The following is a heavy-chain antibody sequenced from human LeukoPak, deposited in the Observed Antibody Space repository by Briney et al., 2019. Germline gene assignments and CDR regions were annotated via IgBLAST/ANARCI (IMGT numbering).Heavy chain of an antibody. CDR2: IYYSGTT. J-gene: IGHJ4*02. D-gene: IGHD4-11*01. Sequence: PSDTLSLTCTVSGGSMSSYYWNWIRQHPGKRLEWIGYIYYSGTTNYNPSLKSRVSMSVDTSNNQFSLKMSAVTAADTAVYYCARGSSNYEERLPFNYWGQGTLVTVSS. CDR3: ARGSSNYEERLPFNY. V-gene: IGHV4-59*08. CDR1: GGSMSSYY.